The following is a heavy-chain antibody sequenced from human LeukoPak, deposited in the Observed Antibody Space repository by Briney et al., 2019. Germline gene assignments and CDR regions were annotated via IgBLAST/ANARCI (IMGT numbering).Heavy chain of an antibody. CDR3: ARLTYYYGSGSYYNVWYYYYYMDV. J-gene: IGHJ6*03. CDR1: GFTFSSYW. Sequence: PGGSLRLSCAASGFTFSSYWMSWVRQAPGKGLEWVANIKQDGSEKYYVDSVKGRFTISRDNAKNSLYLQMNSLRAEDTAVYYCARLTYYYGSGSYYNVWYYYYYMDVWGKGTTVTVSS. CDR2: IKQDGSEK. D-gene: IGHD3-10*01. V-gene: IGHV3-7*01.